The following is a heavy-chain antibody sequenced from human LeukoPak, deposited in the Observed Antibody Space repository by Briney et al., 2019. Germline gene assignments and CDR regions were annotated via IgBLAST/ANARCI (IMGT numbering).Heavy chain of an antibody. CDR2: ISDSGGTT. Sequence: GGSLRLSCAVSGITLSNYGMSWVRQAPGKGLEWGAGISDSGGTTSYADSVKGRFTISRDNPKNTLYLQMNSLRAEDTAVYFCAKRGVVIRVILVGFHKEAYYFDSWGQGALVTVSS. D-gene: IGHD3-22*01. CDR3: AKRGVVIRVILVGFHKEAYYFDS. CDR1: GITLSNYG. J-gene: IGHJ4*02. V-gene: IGHV3-23*01.